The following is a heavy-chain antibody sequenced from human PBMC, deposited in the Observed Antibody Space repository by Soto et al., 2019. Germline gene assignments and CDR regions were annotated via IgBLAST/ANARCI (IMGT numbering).Heavy chain of an antibody. V-gene: IGHV4-31*03. CDR1: GGSISSGGYY. D-gene: IGHD6-13*01. CDR2: IYYSGST. J-gene: IGHJ5*02. CDR3: ARGSVEQQLVRIGWFDP. Sequence: SETLSLTCTVSGGSISSGGYYWSWIRQHPGKGLEWVGYIYYSGSTYYNPSLKSRVTISVDTSKNQFSLKLSSVTAADTAVHYCARGSVEQQLVRIGWFDPWGQGTLVTVSS.